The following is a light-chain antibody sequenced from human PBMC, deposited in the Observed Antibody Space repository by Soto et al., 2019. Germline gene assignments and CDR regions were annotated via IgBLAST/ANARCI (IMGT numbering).Light chain of an antibody. V-gene: IGKV3-15*01. CDR3: HQYNSWPRGT. CDR1: QSVNLN. Sequence: EIMMTQSPGTMSVSPGEGATLSCTASQSVNLNLAWYQQKPGQPPRLLLYGASTSATGIPGSFRGSGSGTEFTLTIRSLQSEDSTVYYCHQYNSWPRGTFGPGTKVEI. J-gene: IGKJ3*01. CDR2: GAS.